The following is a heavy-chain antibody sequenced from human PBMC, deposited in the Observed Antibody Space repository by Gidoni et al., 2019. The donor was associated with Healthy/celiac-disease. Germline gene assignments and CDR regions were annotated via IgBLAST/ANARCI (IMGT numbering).Heavy chain of an antibody. D-gene: IGHD4-17*01. J-gene: IGHJ4*02. CDR2: IYYSGST. Sequence: QVQLQESGPGLVQPSETLSLTCTVSGGSISSYYWSWIRQPPGKGLEWIGYIYYSGSTNYNPSLKSRVTISVDTSKNQFSLKLSSVTAADTAVYYCARGEYGDRFDYWGQGTLVTVSS. CDR1: GGSISSYY. CDR3: ARGEYGDRFDY. V-gene: IGHV4-59*01.